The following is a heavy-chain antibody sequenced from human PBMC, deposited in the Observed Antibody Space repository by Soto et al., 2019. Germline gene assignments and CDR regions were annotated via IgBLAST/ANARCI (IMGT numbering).Heavy chain of an antibody. J-gene: IGHJ6*02. CDR1: GYTFTSYY. CDR3: ARDQGDSSSWYYYGMDV. CDR2: INPSGGST. V-gene: IGHV1-46*04. D-gene: IGHD6-13*01. Sequence: ASVKVSCKASGYTFTSYYMHWVRQAPGQGLEWMGVINPSGGSTNYAQKLQGRVTMTRDTSTSTVYMELSSLRYEDTAMYYCARDQGDSSSWYYYGMDVWGQGTTVTAP.